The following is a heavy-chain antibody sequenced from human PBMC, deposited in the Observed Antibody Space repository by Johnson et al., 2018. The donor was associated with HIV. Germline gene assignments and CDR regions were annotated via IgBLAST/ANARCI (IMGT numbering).Heavy chain of an antibody. CDR2: ISYDGRNK. V-gene: IGHV3-30-3*01. CDR3: ARADSGYSNYEAFDI. Sequence: QVKLVESGGGVVQPGRSLRLSCAASGFTFSSYAMHWVRQAPGKGLEWVAVISYDGRNKYYADSVKGRFTSSRDNSKNTLYLQMNSLRAEDTAVYYCARADSGYSNYEAFDIWGQGTMVTVSS. D-gene: IGHD4-11*01. J-gene: IGHJ3*02. CDR1: GFTFSSYA.